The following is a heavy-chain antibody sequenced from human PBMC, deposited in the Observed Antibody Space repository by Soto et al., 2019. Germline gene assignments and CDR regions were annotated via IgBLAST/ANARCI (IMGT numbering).Heavy chain of an antibody. J-gene: IGHJ3*02. CDR3: TTARPGTNVFDN. Sequence: EVLLVESGGDLVEPGWSLRLSCAASGITFSNAWMNWVRQAPGKGLEYIARIRSKTDVGTTEYAAPVEGKLTISRADANTTLYLHTGGLKTEDTAVYYCTTARPGTNVFDNWGQGTLVTVS. V-gene: IGHV3-15*01. CDR2: IRSKTDVGTT. CDR1: GITFSNAW. D-gene: IGHD6-13*01.